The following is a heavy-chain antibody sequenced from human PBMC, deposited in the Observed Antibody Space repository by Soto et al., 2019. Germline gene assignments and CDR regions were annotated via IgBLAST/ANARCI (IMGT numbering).Heavy chain of an antibody. J-gene: IGHJ6*02. CDR3: ARDSGIAVAGDPYYYYYGMDV. CDR2: ISYDGSNK. Sequence: GGSLRLSCAASGFTFSSYAMHWVRQAPGKGLEWVAVISYDGSNKYYADSVKGRFTISRDNSKNTLYLQMNSLRAEDTAVYYCARDSGIAVAGDPYYYYYGMDVWGQGTTVTVS. CDR1: GFTFSSYA. D-gene: IGHD6-19*01. V-gene: IGHV3-30-3*01.